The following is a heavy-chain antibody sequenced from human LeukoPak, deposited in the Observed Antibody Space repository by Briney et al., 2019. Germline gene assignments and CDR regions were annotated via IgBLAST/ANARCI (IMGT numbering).Heavy chain of an antibody. Sequence: GGTLRLSCAASGFSLSNYGMSWVRQAPGKGLEWVSTISGSGAVTYYADSVKGRFTISRDNSKNTVYLQMNNLRAEDTAVYYCAKDRVGATLYFDYWGQGTLVTVSS. CDR1: GFSLSNYG. V-gene: IGHV3-23*01. CDR3: AKDRVGATLYFDY. J-gene: IGHJ4*02. CDR2: ISGSGAVT. D-gene: IGHD1-26*01.